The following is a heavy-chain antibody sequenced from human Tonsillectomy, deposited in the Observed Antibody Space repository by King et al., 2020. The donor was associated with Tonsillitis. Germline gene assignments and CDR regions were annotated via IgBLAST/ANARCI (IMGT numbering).Heavy chain of an antibody. CDR3: ARDYWTNGVCSCFDP. CDR2: INPNSGGT. J-gene: IGHJ5*02. V-gene: IGHV1-2*02. CDR1: GYTFSGYY. D-gene: IGHD2-8*01. Sequence: VQLVESGAEVKKPGASVKVSCKASGYTFSGYYMHWVRQAPGQGLEWMGWINPNSGGTNYAQKFQGRVTLTRDTSLSTAYMELSRLRSDDTAVYYCARDYWTNGVCSCFDPWGQGTLVTVSS.